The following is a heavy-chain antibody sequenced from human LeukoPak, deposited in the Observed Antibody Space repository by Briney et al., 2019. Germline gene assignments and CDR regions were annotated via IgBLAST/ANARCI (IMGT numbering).Heavy chain of an antibody. CDR1: GGTFSSYA. D-gene: IGHD2-15*01. V-gene: IGHV1-69*13. Sequence: SVKVSCKSSGGTFSSYAISWVRQAPGQGLEWMGGIIPIFGTANYAHKFQGRLTITADESTSTAYMELSSLRSEDTAVYYCARREVAAFPYYYYYMDVWGKGTTVTVSS. CDR2: IIPIFGTA. CDR3: ARREVAAFPYYYYYMDV. J-gene: IGHJ6*03.